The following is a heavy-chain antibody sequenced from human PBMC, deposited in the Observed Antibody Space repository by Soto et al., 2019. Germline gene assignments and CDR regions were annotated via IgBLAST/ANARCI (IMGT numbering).Heavy chain of an antibody. CDR3: ARGSTYDFWSGYIYYGMDV. D-gene: IGHD3-3*01. Sequence: EVQVVESGGGLVQPGGSLRLSCAASGFTFSSYWMSWVRQAPGKGLEWVANIKQDGSEKYYVDSVKGRFTISRDNAKNSLYLQMNSLRAEDTAVYYCARGSTYDFWSGYIYYGMDVWGQGTTVTVSS. J-gene: IGHJ6*02. CDR1: GFTFSSYW. CDR2: IKQDGSEK. V-gene: IGHV3-7*03.